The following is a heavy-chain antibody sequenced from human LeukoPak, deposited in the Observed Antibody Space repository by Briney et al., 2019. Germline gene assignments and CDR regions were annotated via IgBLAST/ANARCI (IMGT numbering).Heavy chain of an antibody. V-gene: IGHV3-48*02. CDR3: ARGWATVTD. Sequence: GGSLRLSCAASGLTFSTYTMNWVRQAPGKGLEWVSGIASSGRTRYYVDSVKGRFTISRDNAKNSLFLQMNSLRDEDTAVYYCARGWATVTDWGQGTLVTVSS. CDR1: GLTFSTYT. J-gene: IGHJ4*02. D-gene: IGHD4-17*01. CDR2: IASSGRTR.